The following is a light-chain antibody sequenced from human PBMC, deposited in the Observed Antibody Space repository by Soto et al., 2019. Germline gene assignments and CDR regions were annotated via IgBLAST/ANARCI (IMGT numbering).Light chain of an antibody. CDR3: AAWDDSLSGAV. J-gene: IGLJ7*01. Sequence: QSVLTQPPSASGTPGQRVTISYSGSGSNIGSHTVSWYQQLPGTAPNLLIYSNDQRPSGVPDRFSGSKSGTSASLAISGLQSEDEADYYCAAWDDSLSGAVFGGGTKLTVL. CDR2: SND. CDR1: GSNIGSHT. V-gene: IGLV1-44*01.